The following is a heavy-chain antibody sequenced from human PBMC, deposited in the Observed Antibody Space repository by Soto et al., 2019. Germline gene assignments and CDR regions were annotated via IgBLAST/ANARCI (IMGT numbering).Heavy chain of an antibody. CDR1: GYTFTSYG. J-gene: IGHJ5*02. CDR2: ISAYNGNT. V-gene: IGHV1-18*01. Sequence: ASVKVSCKASGYTFTSYGISWVRQAPXQGLEWMGWISAYNGNTNYAQKLQGRVAMTTDTSTSTAYMELRSLRSDDTAVYYCARDSLWFGELAAYWFDPWGQGTLVTVSS. D-gene: IGHD3-10*01. CDR3: ARDSLWFGELAAYWFDP.